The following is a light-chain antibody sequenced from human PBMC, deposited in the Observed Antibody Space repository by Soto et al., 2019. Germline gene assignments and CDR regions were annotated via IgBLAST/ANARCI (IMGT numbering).Light chain of an antibody. CDR1: QSVSSN. V-gene: IGKV3-15*01. Sequence: VSGGEVATGACRASQSVSSNLAWYQQKPGQAPRLLIYGASTRATDIPARFSGSGSGTEFTLTLSSLQSEVFAVYYCQESTAGFGQGTRLEIK. CDR3: QESTAG. J-gene: IGKJ5*01. CDR2: GAS.